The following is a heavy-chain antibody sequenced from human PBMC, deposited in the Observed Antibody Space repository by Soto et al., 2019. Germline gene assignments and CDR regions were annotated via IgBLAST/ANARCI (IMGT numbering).Heavy chain of an antibody. V-gene: IGHV4-59*01. CDR2: IYYSGST. CDR3: AISGSYWGSRDYYFDY. D-gene: IGHD1-26*01. CDR1: GGSISSYY. J-gene: IGHJ4*02. Sequence: QVQLQESGPGLVKPSETLSLTCTVSGGSISSYYWSWIRQPPGKGLEWIGYIYYSGSTNYNPSLKSRVTISVDTSKNQFSLKLSSVTAADTAVYYCAISGSYWGSRDYYFDYWGQGTLVTVSS.